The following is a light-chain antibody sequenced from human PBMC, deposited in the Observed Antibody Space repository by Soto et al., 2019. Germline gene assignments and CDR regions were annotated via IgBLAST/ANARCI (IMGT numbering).Light chain of an antibody. CDR3: QQRSNWIT. CDR1: QSVSSY. Sequence: EIVLTQSPATLSLSPGERATLSCRASQSVSSYLAWYQQKPGQAPRLLIYDASNRATGSPARFSGSGSGTDFTLTISSLEPEDFAVYYCQQRSNWITCGQGTRRENK. J-gene: IGKJ5*01. CDR2: DAS. V-gene: IGKV3-11*01.